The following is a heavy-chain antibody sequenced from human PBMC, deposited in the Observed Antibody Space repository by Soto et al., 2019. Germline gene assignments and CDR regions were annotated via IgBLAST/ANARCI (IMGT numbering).Heavy chain of an antibody. D-gene: IGHD6-19*01. CDR1: GYTFTSYD. CDR3: AGVGVKGSSGWYGGRAYDI. J-gene: IGHJ3*02. V-gene: IGHV1-8*01. Sequence: ASVKVSCKASGYTFTSYDINWVRQATGQGLEWMGWVNPNSGNTGYAQKFQGRVTMTRNTSISTAYMELSSLRSEDTAVYYCAGVGVKGSSGWYGGRAYDIWGQGTMVTVSS. CDR2: VNPNSGNT.